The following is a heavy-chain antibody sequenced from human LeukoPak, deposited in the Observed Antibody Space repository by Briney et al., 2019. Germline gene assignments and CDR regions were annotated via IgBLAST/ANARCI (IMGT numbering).Heavy chain of an antibody. CDR1: RDSVSSSSYD. CDR2: IYYNEYT. J-gene: IGHJ5*02. CDR3: ARHEYSGSYYGLSWFDP. D-gene: IGHD1-26*01. Sequence: SKTLSLTCTVSRDSVSSSSYDWGSIRQPPGKGLEWIGSIYYNEYTYYNPSLKSRVTISVDTSKNQFSLKLSSVTAADMAVYYCARHEYSGSYYGLSWFDPWGPGTLVTVSS. V-gene: IGHV4-39*01.